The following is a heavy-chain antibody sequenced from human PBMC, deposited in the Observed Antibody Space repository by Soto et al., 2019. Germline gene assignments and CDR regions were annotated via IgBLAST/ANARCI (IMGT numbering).Heavy chain of an antibody. CDR1: GFTFSRHG. D-gene: IGHD6-13*01. CDR3: AKVDVSTAGSFDY. Sequence: GGSLRLSCVASGFTFSRHGLSWVRQAPGKGLGWVSTINPSGDSTFYADSVKGRFTISRDNSKNTVYLQMNSLSVGDTAVYLCAKVDVSTAGSFDYWGQGALVTVSS. J-gene: IGHJ4*02. CDR2: INPSGDST. V-gene: IGHV3-23*01.